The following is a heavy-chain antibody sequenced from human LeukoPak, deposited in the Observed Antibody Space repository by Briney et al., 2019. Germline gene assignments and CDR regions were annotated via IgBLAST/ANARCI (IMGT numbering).Heavy chain of an antibody. J-gene: IGHJ6*02. D-gene: IGHD5-12*01. CDR1: GFTVSSNY. V-gene: IGHV3-53*01. CDR3: AVRVATIIVYAMDV. Sequence: GGSLRLSCVASGFTVSSNYMSWVRQAPGKGLEWVSVIYSGAGTYYADSVKGRFTISRGNSKNTLYLQMNSLRAEDTAVYYCAVRVATIIVYAMDVWGHGTTVTVSS. CDR2: IYSGAGT.